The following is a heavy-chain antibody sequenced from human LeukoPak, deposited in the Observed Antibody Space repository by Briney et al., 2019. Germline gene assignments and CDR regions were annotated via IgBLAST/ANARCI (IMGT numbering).Heavy chain of an antibody. CDR3: ARGYSSVGNY. CDR1: GGSFSGYY. J-gene: IGHJ4*02. V-gene: IGHV4-34*01. Sequence: SETLSLTCAVYGGSFSGYYWSWIRQPPGKGLEWIGEINHSGSTNYNPSLKSRVTISVDTSKNQFSLKLSSVTAADTAVYYCARGYSSVGNYWGKGTLVTVSS. D-gene: IGHD3-22*01. CDR2: INHSGST.